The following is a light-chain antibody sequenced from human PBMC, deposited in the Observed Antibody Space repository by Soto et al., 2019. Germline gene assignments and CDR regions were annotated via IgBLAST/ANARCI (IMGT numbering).Light chain of an antibody. CDR1: QSVLNTSKNKNS. CDR3: QQYNSYS. V-gene: IGKV4-1*01. J-gene: IGKJ1*01. CDR2: HAS. Sequence: DVVMTQSPDSLAVSLGERATINCKSSQSVLNTSKNKNSLAWYQQKPGTAPKLLIYHASTLESGVPSRFSGSGSGTEFTLTISSLQPDDFATYYCQQYNSYSFGQGTKVDI.